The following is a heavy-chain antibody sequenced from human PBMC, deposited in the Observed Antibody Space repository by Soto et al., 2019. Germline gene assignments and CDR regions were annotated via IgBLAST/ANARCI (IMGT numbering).Heavy chain of an antibody. CDR1: GFTFNIYW. CDR3: AKGRGGSGSLTPRVDF. V-gene: IGHV3-74*01. J-gene: IGHJ4*02. CDR2: IDNDGSAT. D-gene: IGHD3-10*01. Sequence: EVQLVESGGGLVQPGGSLRLSCVASGFTFNIYWMHWVRQAPGKGLEWVSRIDNDGSATTYADSVKGRFTISRDNAKNTLFLQMNTLRVDDTAVYYCAKGRGGSGSLTPRVDFWGQGTLVTVSS.